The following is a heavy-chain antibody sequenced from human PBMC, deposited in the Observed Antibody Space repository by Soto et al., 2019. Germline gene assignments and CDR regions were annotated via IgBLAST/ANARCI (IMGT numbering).Heavy chain of an antibody. D-gene: IGHD6-13*01. Sequence: PGGSLRLSCAASGFTFSSYGMHWVRQAPGKGLEWVAVISYDGSNKYYADSVKGRFTISRDNSKNTLYLQMNSLRAEDTAVYYCATIAAGMDVWGQGTRVTVSS. V-gene: IGHV3-30*03. CDR2: ISYDGSNK. CDR3: ATIAAGMDV. CDR1: GFTFSSYG. J-gene: IGHJ6*02.